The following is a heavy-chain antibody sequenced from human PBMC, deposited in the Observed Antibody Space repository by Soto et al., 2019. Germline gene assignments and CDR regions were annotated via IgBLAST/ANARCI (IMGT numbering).Heavy chain of an antibody. CDR2: IYHSGST. Sequence: SETLSLTCAVSGGSISSGGYSWSWIRQPPGKGLEWIGYIYHSGSTYYNPSLKSRVTISVHRSKNQFSLKLSSVTAADTAVYYCAGRRRDGYNLAYWGQGTLVTVSS. CDR3: AGRRRDGYNLAY. V-gene: IGHV4-30-2*01. J-gene: IGHJ4*02. D-gene: IGHD5-12*01. CDR1: GGSISSGGYS.